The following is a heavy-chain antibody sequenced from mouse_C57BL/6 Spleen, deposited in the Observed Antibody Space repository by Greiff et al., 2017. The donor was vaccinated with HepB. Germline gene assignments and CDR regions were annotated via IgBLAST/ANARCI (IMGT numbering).Heavy chain of an antibody. J-gene: IGHJ1*03. CDR2: IYPGSGST. Sequence: QVQLQQPGAELVKPGASVKMSCKASGYTFTSYWITWVKQRPGQGLEWIGDIYPGSGSTNYNEKFKSKATLTVDTSSSTAYMQLSSLTSEDSAVYYCARERVGDYGGYFDVWGTGTTVTVSS. V-gene: IGHV1-55*01. CDR3: ARERVGDYGGYFDV. CDR1: GYTFTSYW. D-gene: IGHD2-4*01.